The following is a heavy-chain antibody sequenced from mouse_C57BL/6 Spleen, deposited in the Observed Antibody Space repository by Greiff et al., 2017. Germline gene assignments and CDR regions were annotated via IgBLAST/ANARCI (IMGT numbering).Heavy chain of an antibody. Sequence: VQLQQSGPELVKPGASVKISCKASGYTFTDYYMNWVKQSHGKSLEWIGDINPNNGGTSYNQKFKGKAKLTVDKSSSTAYMELRSLTSEDSAVYYCARQGNFWFAYWGQGTLVTVSA. V-gene: IGHV1-26*01. CDR3: ARQGNFWFAY. J-gene: IGHJ3*01. CDR2: INPNNGGT. CDR1: GYTFTDYY.